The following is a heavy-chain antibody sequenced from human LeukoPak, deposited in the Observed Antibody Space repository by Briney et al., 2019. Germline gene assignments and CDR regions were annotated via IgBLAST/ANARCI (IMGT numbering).Heavy chain of an antibody. V-gene: IGHV3-33*01. D-gene: IGHD2-21*01. Sequence: GGSLRLSCAASGFTFSSYGMHWVRQAPGKGLEWVAVIWYDGSNKYYVDSVKGRFTISRDNAKNSLNLQMSSLRAEDTAVYYCAREGLWVGPDSGKTRHPYWEIWGQGTMVTVSS. CDR2: IWYDGSNK. CDR1: GFTFSSYG. J-gene: IGHJ3*02. CDR3: AREGLWVGPDSGKTRHPYWEI.